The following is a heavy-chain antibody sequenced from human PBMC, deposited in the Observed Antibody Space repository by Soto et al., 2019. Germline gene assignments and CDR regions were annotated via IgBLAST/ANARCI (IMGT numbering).Heavy chain of an antibody. CDR2: SIPTFPTA. J-gene: IGHJ4*02. CDR1: GGTFSSYA. V-gene: IGHV1-69*13. D-gene: IGHD5-18*01. CDR3: AMAVGHSYGYLVD. Sequence: GASAKVSCKASGGTFSSYAINWVRQAPGQGLEWMGGSIPTFPTANYAQKFQGRVTITADESTSTAYMELSSLRSEDTAVYYCAMAVGHSYGYLVDWGQGTLVTVSS.